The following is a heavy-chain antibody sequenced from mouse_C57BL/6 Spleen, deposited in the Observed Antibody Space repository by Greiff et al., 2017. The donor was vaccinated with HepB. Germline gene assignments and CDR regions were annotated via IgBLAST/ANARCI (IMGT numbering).Heavy chain of an antibody. J-gene: IGHJ1*03. CDR1: GYTFTSYW. CDR3: ARSGATVVAPRYFDV. D-gene: IGHD1-1*01. CDR2: IDPSDSYT. Sequence: QVQLQQPGAELVMPGASVKLSCKASGYTFTSYWMHWVKQRPGQGLEWIGEIDPSDSYTNYNQKFKGKSTLTVYKSSSTAYMQLSSLTSEDSAVYYCARSGATVVAPRYFDVWGTGTTVTVSS. V-gene: IGHV1-69*01.